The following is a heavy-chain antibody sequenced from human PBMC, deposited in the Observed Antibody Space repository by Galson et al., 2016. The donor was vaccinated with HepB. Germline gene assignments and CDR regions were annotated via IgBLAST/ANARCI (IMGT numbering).Heavy chain of an antibody. V-gene: IGHV3-23*01. CDR1: GLTLSSYA. J-gene: IGHJ4*02. CDR3: AKDPNGDYIGAYDS. Sequence: SLRLSCAASGLTLSSYAVTWVRQAPGKGLEWVPTISGSGNSILYGDSVKGRFTISRDNSKNIVYLQMNSLRAEDTALYYCAKDPNGDYIGAYDSWGQGTLVTVSS. CDR2: ISGSGNSI. D-gene: IGHD4-17*01.